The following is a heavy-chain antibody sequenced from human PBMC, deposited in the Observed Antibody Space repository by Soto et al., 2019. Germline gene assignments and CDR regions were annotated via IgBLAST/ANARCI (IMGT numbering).Heavy chain of an antibody. CDR1: GGSITSSY. CDR3: ARGEDAFFYYGLDV. V-gene: IGHV4-59*01. J-gene: IGHJ6*01. Sequence: PSETLSLTCTVSGGSITSSYWSWVRRPPGKGLEWIAYIYDTGISGYTPSTSYNPSLKSRVTMSVDTSESQFSLKLTSVPAADTAVYYCARGEDAFFYYGLDVWGQGITVTVSS. CDR2: IYDTGISGYTPST.